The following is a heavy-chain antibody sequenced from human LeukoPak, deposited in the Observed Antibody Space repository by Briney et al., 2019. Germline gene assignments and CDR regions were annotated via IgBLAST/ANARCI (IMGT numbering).Heavy chain of an antibody. J-gene: IGHJ6*02. V-gene: IGHV3-23*01. CDR3: AKADGIVVVPAAPGLYYYYGMDV. CDR1: GFTFSSYA. Sequence: GGSLRLSCAASGFTFSSYAMSWVRQAPGKGLEWVSAISGSGGSTYYADSVKGRFTISRDNSKNTLYLQMNSLRAEDTAVYYCAKADGIVVVPAAPGLYYYYGMDVWGQGTTVTVSS. D-gene: IGHD2-2*01. CDR2: ISGSGGST.